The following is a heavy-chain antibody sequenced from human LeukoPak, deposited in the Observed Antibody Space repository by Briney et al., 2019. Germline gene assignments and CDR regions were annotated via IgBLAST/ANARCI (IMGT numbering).Heavy chain of an antibody. Sequence: SETLSLTCTVSGGSISSSSYYWGWIRQPPGKGLEWIGYIYHSGSTYYNPSLKSRVTISVDTSKNHFSLNLSSVTAADTAVYYCARGRTDYSYGPFPDSWGQGTLVTVSS. J-gene: IGHJ4*02. CDR1: GGSISSSSYY. CDR3: ARGRTDYSYGPFPDS. CDR2: IYHSGST. V-gene: IGHV4-30-2*01. D-gene: IGHD5-18*01.